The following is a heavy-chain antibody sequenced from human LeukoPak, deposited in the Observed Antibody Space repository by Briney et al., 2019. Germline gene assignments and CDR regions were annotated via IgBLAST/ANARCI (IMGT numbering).Heavy chain of an antibody. Sequence: ASVKVSCKASGYTFTTYYIHWVRQAPGQGLEWMGWSNPNGGGTRYAQKFQGRVTMTRDTSISTAYMELNRLRSDDTAVYYCVRDLGFTNGGDSDWGQGTLVTVSS. V-gene: IGHV1-2*02. CDR2: SNPNGGGT. CDR1: GYTFTTYY. CDR3: VRDLGFTNGGDSD. D-gene: IGHD1-1*01. J-gene: IGHJ4*02.